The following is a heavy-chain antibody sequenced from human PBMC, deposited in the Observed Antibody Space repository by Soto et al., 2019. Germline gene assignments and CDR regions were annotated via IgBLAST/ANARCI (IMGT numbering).Heavy chain of an antibody. CDR2: MNHNSGNE. D-gene: IGHD3-3*01. V-gene: IGHV1-8*01. Sequence: ASVKVSCKASGYTFTSYEINLVRQATGQRLEWMGWMNHNSGNEGYAQKFQGRVTMTRNTSISTAYMELSSLRSEDTAVYYCARGRSGVLRFLEWLLPLDYWGQGTLVTVSS. CDR1: GYTFTSYE. CDR3: ARGRSGVLRFLEWLLPLDY. J-gene: IGHJ4*02.